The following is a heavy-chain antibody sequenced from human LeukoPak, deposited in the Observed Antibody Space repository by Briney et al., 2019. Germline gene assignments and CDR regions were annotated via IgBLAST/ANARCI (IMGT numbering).Heavy chain of an antibody. Sequence: GASVKVSCKASGFTFTSSAVQWVRQARGQRLEWIGWIVVGSGNTNYAQKFQERVTITRDMSTSTAYMELSSLGSEDTAVYYCAAGPRYCSGGSCYSGGFYYGMDVWGQGTTVTVSS. CDR3: AAGPRYCSGGSCYSGGFYYGMDV. CDR1: GFTFTSSA. D-gene: IGHD2-15*01. CDR2: IVVGSGNT. J-gene: IGHJ6*02. V-gene: IGHV1-58*01.